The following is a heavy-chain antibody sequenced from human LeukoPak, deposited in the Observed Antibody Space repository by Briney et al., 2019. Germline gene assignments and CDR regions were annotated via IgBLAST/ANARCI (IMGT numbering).Heavy chain of an antibody. V-gene: IGHV4-59*08. CDR3: ARHLSSITARWGPASSLAY. Sequence: ASETLSLTCTVSGGSISSYYWNWIRQPPGKGLEWIGHIYYSGSTNYSPSLKSRVTISVDTSKNQFSLNLTSVAAADTAVYYCARHLSSITARWGPASSLAYWGQGTLVTVSS. D-gene: IGHD6-6*01. CDR1: GGSISSYY. J-gene: IGHJ4*02. CDR2: IYYSGST.